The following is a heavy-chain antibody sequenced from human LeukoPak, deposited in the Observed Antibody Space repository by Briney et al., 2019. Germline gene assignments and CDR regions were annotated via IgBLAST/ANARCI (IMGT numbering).Heavy chain of an antibody. CDR3: ARVPFDYDFWSGYYENYYYMDV. Sequence: SETLSLTCSVSRGSISSSSNYWGWIRQPPGKGLEWIGSFYYSGSTYYNPSLKSRVTISVDTSKNQFSLKLSSVTAADTAVYYCARVPFDYDFWSGYYENYYYMDVWGKGTTVTVSS. D-gene: IGHD3-3*01. CDR1: RGSISSSSNY. J-gene: IGHJ6*03. V-gene: IGHV4-39*07. CDR2: FYYSGST.